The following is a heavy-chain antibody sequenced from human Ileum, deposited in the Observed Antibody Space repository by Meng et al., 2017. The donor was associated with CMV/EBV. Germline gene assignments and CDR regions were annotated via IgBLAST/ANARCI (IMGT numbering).Heavy chain of an antibody. CDR1: GGSISSTLYY. CDR2: IYYSGSS. D-gene: IGHD3-10*01. V-gene: IGHV4-39*02. J-gene: IGHJ4*02. Sequence: SETLSLTCTVSGGSISSTLYYWGWIRQPPGKGLEWIGNIYYSGSSYYNPSLKSRVSISVDTSKNQFSLRLSSVTATDTAVYYCARGRNSAGRFDSWGQGTLVTVSS. CDR3: ARGRNSAGRFDS.